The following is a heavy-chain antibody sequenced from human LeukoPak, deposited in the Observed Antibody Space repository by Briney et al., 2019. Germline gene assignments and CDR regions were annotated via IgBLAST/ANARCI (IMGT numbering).Heavy chain of an antibody. CDR3: ARTPRRGYGMDV. CDR1: GYTFTGYY. CDR2: INPNSGGT. J-gene: IGHJ6*02. V-gene: IGHV1-2*02. Sequence: ASVKVSCKASGYTFTGYYMHWVRQARGQGLEWMGWINPNSGGTNYAQKFQGRVTMPRDTSISTAYMELSRLRSDDTAVYYCARTPRRGYGMDVWGQEPTVTVSS.